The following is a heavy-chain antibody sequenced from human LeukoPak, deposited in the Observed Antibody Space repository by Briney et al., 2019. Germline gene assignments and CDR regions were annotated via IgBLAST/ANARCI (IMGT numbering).Heavy chain of an antibody. CDR2: IYYSGST. D-gene: IGHD6-13*01. V-gene: IGHV4-39*01. CDR1: GGSISSSSYY. CDR3: ASAAAGGY. J-gene: IGHJ4*02. Sequence: SGTLSLTYTVSGGSISSSSYYWGWIRQPPGKGLEWIGSIYYSGSTYYNPSLKSRVTISVDTSKNQFSLKLSSVTAADTAVYYCASAAAGGYWGQGTLVTVSS.